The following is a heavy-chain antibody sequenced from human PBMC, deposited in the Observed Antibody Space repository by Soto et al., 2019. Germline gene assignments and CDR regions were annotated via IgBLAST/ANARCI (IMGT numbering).Heavy chain of an antibody. CDR3: ARDNPIIVVVPAAPSSIMDV. CDR1: GYTFTSYG. V-gene: IGHV1-18*04. CDR2: ISAYNGNT. D-gene: IGHD2-2*01. J-gene: IGHJ6*02. Sequence: ASVNVSCKASGYTFTSYGISWVRQAPGQGLEWMGWISAYNGNTNYAQKLQGRVTMTTDTSTSTAYMELRSLRSDDTAVYYCARDNPIIVVVPAAPSSIMDVWGQGTTVTVSS.